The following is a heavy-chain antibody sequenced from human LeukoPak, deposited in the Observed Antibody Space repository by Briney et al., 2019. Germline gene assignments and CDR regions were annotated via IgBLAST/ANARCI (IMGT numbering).Heavy chain of an antibody. D-gene: IGHD3-3*01. J-gene: IGHJ6*02. CDR3: VSYYDFWSGYYRGTGMDV. CDR1: GGSTSSSSYY. Sequence: ETLSLTCTLSGGSTSSSSYYWGWIRHPPGKGLEWIGSIYYGGSTYYNPSLKRRVTISVDTSTNQFSLKLSSVTAADTAVYYCVSYYDFWSGYYRGTGMDVWGQGTTVTVSS. V-gene: IGHV4-39*01. CDR2: IYYGGST.